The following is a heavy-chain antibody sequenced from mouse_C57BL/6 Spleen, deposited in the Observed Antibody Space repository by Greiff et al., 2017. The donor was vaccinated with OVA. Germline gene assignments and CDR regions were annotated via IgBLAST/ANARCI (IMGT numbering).Heavy chain of an antibody. V-gene: IGHV1-9*01. Sequence: VQLQQSGAELMKPGASVKLSCKATGYTFTGYWIQWVKQRPGHGLEWIGEIVPGSGSTNYNEKFKGKATFTADKSSNTAYMQLSSLTSEDSAIYYCARGRYYSGSRYDMDYWGQGTTVTVSS. CDR2: IVPGSGST. CDR3: ARGRYYSGSRYDMDY. CDR1: GYTFTGYW. J-gene: IGHJ4*01. D-gene: IGHD1-1*01.